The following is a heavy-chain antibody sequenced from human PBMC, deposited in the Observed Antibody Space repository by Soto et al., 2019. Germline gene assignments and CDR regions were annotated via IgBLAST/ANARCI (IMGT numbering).Heavy chain of an antibody. CDR1: GYTFTSYA. J-gene: IGHJ4*02. CDR3: ARSTGIAVSGGY. Sequence: QVQLVQSVAEVKKPGASVKVSCKASGYTFTSYAMHWVRQAPGQRLEWMGWINAGNGNTKYSQKFQGRVTITRDTSASTAYMELSTLRSEDTAVYYCARSTGIAVSGGYWGQGTLVTVSS. CDR2: INAGNGNT. V-gene: IGHV1-3*01. D-gene: IGHD6-19*01.